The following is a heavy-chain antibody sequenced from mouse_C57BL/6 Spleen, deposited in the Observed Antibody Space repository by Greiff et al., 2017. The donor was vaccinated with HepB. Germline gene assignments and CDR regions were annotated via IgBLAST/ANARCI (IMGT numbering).Heavy chain of an antibody. Sequence: QVQLQQSGPELVKPGASVKISCKASGYAFSSSWMNWVKQRPGKGLEWIGRIYPGDGDTNYNGKFKGKATLTAGKSSSTAYMQLSSLTSEDSAVYVCARRGKGDYFDYWGQGTTLTVSS. J-gene: IGHJ2*01. CDR3: ARRGKGDYFDY. V-gene: IGHV1-82*01. CDR1: GYAFSSSW. CDR2: IYPGDGDT.